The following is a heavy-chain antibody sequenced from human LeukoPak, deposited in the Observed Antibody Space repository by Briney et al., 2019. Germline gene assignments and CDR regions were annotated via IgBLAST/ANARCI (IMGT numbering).Heavy chain of an antibody. CDR1: GFTFSSYA. CDR2: ISGSGDKT. CDR3: ARRGGADGWGAFDI. Sequence: GGSLRLSCAASGFTFSSYAMSWVRQAPGKGLEWVSTISGSGDKTFFADSAKGRFTISRDNSKNTLDLQMSSLRVEDTAVYYCARRGGADGWGAFDIWGQGTVVTVSS. D-gene: IGHD5-24*01. V-gene: IGHV3-23*01. J-gene: IGHJ3*02.